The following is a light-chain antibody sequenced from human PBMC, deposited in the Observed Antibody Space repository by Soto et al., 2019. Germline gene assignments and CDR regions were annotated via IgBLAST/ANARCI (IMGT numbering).Light chain of an antibody. CDR3: CSYAGSYTSYVI. Sequence: QSALTQPRSVSGSPGQSVTLSCTGTSSDFGGYNYVSWYQQHPGKAPKLMIYDVSERPSGVPDRFSGSKSGNTASLTISGLQAEDEADYYCCSYAGSYTSYVIFGGGTKLTVL. J-gene: IGLJ2*01. V-gene: IGLV2-11*01. CDR2: DVS. CDR1: SSDFGGYNY.